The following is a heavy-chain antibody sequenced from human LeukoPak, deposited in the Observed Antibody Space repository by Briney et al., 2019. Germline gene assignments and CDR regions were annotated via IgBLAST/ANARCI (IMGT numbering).Heavy chain of an antibody. CDR2: ISAYNGNT. CDR3: ASHTYYYDSSGYVY. Sequence: ASVKVSCKASDYTFTSYGISWVRQAPGQGLEWMGWISAYNGNTNYAQKLQGRVTMTTDTSTSTAYMELRSLRSDDTAVYYCASHTYYYDSSGYVYWGQGTLVTVSS. J-gene: IGHJ4*02. D-gene: IGHD3-22*01. V-gene: IGHV1-18*01. CDR1: DYTFTSYG.